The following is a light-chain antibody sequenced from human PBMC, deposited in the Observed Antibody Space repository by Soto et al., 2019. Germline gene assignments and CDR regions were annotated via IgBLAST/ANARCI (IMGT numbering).Light chain of an antibody. Sequence: QSALTQPRSVSGSPGQSVTLTCTGTSSDVGCYNYGSWYQQHPGKAPILMIYDVSKRPTGVPERFSVSKTGNTASVTISVHHAADEASYYCCSYAGNYTSVVFGGGTKLTVL. CDR1: SSDVGCYNY. J-gene: IGLJ2*01. CDR2: DVS. CDR3: CSYAGNYTSVV. V-gene: IGLV2-11*01.